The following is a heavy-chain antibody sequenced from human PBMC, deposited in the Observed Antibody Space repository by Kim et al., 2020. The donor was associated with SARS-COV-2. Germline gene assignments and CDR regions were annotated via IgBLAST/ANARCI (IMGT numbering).Heavy chain of an antibody. CDR3: ARENGGLAAFDY. Sequence: GGSLRLSCAASGFTFSSYAMHWVRQAPGKGLEWVAVISYDGSNKYYADSVKGRFTISRDNSKNTLYLQMNSLRAEDTAVYYCARENGGLAAFDYWGQGTL. CDR1: GFTFSSYA. D-gene: IGHD6-13*01. V-gene: IGHV3-30*04. CDR2: ISYDGSNK. J-gene: IGHJ4*02.